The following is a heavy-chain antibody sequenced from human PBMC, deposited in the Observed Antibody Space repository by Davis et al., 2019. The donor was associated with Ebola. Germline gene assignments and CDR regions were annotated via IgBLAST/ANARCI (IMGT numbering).Heavy chain of an antibody. CDR2: VYSGGTT. CDR3: ASGGIFGVLKVKRERLYYMDL. Sequence: PGGSLRLSCAASGFNVNSKYMTWVRQAPGKGLEWVSVVYSGGTTSYAESVRGRFTISRDNSKNTLYLQMNSLRAEDTAVYYCASGGIFGVLKVKRERLYYMDLWGKGTTVTVSS. D-gene: IGHD3-3*01. J-gene: IGHJ6*03. V-gene: IGHV3-53*01. CDR1: GFNVNSKY.